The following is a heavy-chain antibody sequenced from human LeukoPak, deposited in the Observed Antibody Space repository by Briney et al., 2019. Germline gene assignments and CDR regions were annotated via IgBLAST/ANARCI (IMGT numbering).Heavy chain of an antibody. J-gene: IGHJ4*02. CDR3: ATRNFDDSGTYALGY. Sequence: PGGSLRLSCAASGFTFSSYGMHWVRQAPGKGLEWVAVIWSDGINKYYADSVKGRFTISRDSSKNTLYLQMNSLRAEDTAVYSCATRNFDDSGTYALGYWGQGTLVTVSS. D-gene: IGHD3-10*01. CDR2: IWSDGINK. V-gene: IGHV3-33*01. CDR1: GFTFSSYG.